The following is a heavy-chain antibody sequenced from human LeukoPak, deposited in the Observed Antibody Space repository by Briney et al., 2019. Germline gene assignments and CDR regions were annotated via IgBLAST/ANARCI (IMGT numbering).Heavy chain of an antibody. D-gene: IGHD3-10*01. J-gene: IGHJ5*02. CDR3: ARRLPGFLVRGVLNGNWFDP. V-gene: IGHV4-38-2*02. CDR1: GYSISSGYY. Sequence: SETLSLTCTVSGYSISSGYYWGWIRQPPGKGLERIGSLYHSGSTYYNPSLKSRVTISVDTSKNQFSLKLTSVTAADTAVYYCARRLPGFLVRGVLNGNWFDPWGQGTLVTVSS. CDR2: LYHSGST.